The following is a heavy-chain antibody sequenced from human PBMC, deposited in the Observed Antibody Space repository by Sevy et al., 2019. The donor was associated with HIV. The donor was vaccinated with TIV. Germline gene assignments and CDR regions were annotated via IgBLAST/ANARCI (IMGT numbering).Heavy chain of an antibody. CDR2: VNTASGDT. CDR1: GYTFNNYI. J-gene: IGHJ4*02. Sequence: ASVKVSCKGSGYTFNNYIIYWVRQAPGQSLEWMGWVNTASGDTKYSQKFQGRVIITTDTSARTVYMELNNLRSEDTVFYFCAREFCSGGSCYSAFVYWGQGTLVTVSS. V-gene: IGHV1-3*04. D-gene: IGHD2-15*01. CDR3: AREFCSGGSCYSAFVY.